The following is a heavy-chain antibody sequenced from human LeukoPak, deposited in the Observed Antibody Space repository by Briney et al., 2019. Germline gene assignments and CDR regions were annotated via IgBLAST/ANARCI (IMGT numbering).Heavy chain of an antibody. J-gene: IGHJ3*02. CDR3: ARAQHYDFWSGYTKVGDAFDI. CDR2: IYYSGST. CDR1: GGSISSYY. Sequence: SETLSLTCTVSGGSISSYYWSWIRQPPGKGLEWIGYIYYSGSTNYNPSLKSRVTISVDTSKNQFSLKLSSVTAADTAVYYCARAQHYDFWSGYTKVGDAFDIWGQGTMVTVSS. D-gene: IGHD3-3*01. V-gene: IGHV4-59*08.